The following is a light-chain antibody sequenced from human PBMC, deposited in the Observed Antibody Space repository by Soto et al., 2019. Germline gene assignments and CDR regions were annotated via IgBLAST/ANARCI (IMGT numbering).Light chain of an antibody. CDR2: GNS. V-gene: IGLV1-40*01. CDR3: QSYDSSLSGV. CDR1: SSNIGAGYD. Sequence: SVLTQPPSVSGAPGQRVTISCTGSSSNIGAGYDVHWYQQRPGTAPKLLIYGNSHRPSGVPDRFSGSKSGTSASLAITGLQAEDEADYYCQSYDSSLSGVFGGGTKLTVL. J-gene: IGLJ2*01.